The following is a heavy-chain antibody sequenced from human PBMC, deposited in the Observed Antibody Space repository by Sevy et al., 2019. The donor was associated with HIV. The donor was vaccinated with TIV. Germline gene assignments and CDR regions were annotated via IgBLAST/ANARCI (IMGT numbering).Heavy chain of an antibody. V-gene: IGHV3-11*01. CDR1: GFTPSDYA. CDR3: ARDEGMEVIGSIYKYHFYGFDV. D-gene: IGHD3-10*01. Sequence: GGSLRLSCAASGFTPSDYAMSWIRQTPGKGLEWIAFVSRTRNFIYYADSVRGRFTISRDNAKDSLYLQMNSLRADDTAVYYCARDEGMEVIGSIYKYHFYGFDVWGLGTTVTVSS. J-gene: IGHJ6*02. CDR2: VSRTRNFI.